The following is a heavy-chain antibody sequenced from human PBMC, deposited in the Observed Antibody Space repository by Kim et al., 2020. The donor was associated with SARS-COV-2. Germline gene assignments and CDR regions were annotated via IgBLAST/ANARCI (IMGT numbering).Heavy chain of an antibody. J-gene: IGHJ4*02. CDR3: ARGTGDGC. D-gene: IGHD7-27*01. V-gene: IGHV3-74*03. CDR1: GFTFSTYW. CDR2: INNDGKII. Sequence: RGSLRLSCAASGFTFSTYWMHWVRLVPGKGLMWVSRINNDGKIITYADSVKGRFTISRDNAKNMLYLQMNSLRAEDTGVYFCARGTGDGCWGQGTLVTVS.